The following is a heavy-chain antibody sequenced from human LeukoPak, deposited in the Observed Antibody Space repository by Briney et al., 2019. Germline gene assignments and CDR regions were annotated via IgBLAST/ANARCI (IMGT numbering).Heavy chain of an antibody. J-gene: IGHJ4*02. D-gene: IGHD1-26*01. Sequence: SETLSLTCTVSGGSISSYYWSWIRQPPGKGLEWIGYIYYSGSTNYNPSLKSRVTISVDTSKNQFSLKLSSVTAADTAVYYCARDSGGWSGSYRYWGQGTLVTVSS. CDR1: GGSISSYY. CDR2: IYYSGST. CDR3: ARDSGGWSGSYRY. V-gene: IGHV4-59*01.